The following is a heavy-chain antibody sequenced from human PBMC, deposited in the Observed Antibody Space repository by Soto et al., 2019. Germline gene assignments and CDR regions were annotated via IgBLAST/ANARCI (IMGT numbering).Heavy chain of an antibody. V-gene: IGHV1-18*01. CDR2: ISGYNGDT. D-gene: IGHD2-8*01. CDR1: GYTFTRYG. Sequence: QGQLVQSGPEVKKPGASVKVSCKASGYTFTRYGISWVRQAPGQGLEWMGWISGYNGDTKYAQKCQGRVTMTIDTSTTTAYMELRSLTSDDSAVYYCAKNGQPPYYYYGMDVWGQGTTVTVSS. CDR3: AKNGQPPYYYYGMDV. J-gene: IGHJ6*02.